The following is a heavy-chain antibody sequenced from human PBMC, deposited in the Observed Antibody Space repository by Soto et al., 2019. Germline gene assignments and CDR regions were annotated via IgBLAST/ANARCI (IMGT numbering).Heavy chain of an antibody. Sequence: PSETLSLTCAVSGGSISSGGYSWSWIRQPPGKGLEWIGYIYHSGSTYYNPSLKSRVTISVDTSKNQFSLKLSSVTAADTAVYYCARGFVFGSTYYDSSGYYSVAFDIWGQGTMVTVSS. J-gene: IGHJ3*02. CDR1: GGSISSGGYS. D-gene: IGHD3-22*01. V-gene: IGHV4-30-2*05. CDR2: IYHSGST. CDR3: ARGFVFGSTYYDSSGYYSVAFDI.